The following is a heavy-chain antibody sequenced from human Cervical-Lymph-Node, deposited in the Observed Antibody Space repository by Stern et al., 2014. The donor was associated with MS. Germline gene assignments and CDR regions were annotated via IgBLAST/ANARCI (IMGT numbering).Heavy chain of an antibody. J-gene: IGHJ4*02. V-gene: IGHV3-48*02. CDR2: ISGRSDRI. CDR1: GFPFSDYG. Sequence: EVHLAESGGGLVQPGGSLRLSCAGSGFPFSDYGMNWVRQAPGKGLDWVSFISGRSDRIYYADSVKGRFTVSRDNAKNSLYLQLDSLTDEDTAVYYCAGDARYYDHIWGNYRPFDSWGQGTQVTVSS. D-gene: IGHD3-16*02. CDR3: AGDARYYDHIWGNYRPFDS.